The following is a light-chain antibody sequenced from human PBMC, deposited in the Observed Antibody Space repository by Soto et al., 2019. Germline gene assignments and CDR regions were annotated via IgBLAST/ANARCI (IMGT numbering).Light chain of an antibody. J-gene: IGKJ5*01. V-gene: IGKV3-20*01. Sequence: EIVLTQSPGTQSLSPGERVTISCRASQSVSSIYLAWYQQKPGQAPRLLIYSASTRTTGIPDRFSVSGSGTEFTLTISILHLDDFATYYCQQYNSYSPLITFGQGTRLEIK. CDR2: SAS. CDR3: QQYNSYSPLIT. CDR1: QSVSSIY.